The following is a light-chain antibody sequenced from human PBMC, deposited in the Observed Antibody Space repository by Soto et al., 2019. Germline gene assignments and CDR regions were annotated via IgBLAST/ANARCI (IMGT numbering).Light chain of an antibody. Sequence: EIVLTQSPGTLSLSPGERATLSCMASQSVSSSFLAWYQQKPGQAPRLLIYGASNRATGIPDRFSGSGSGTDFTLTISRLEPEYFAVYYCQQYVTSPWAFGQGTKVAIE. CDR1: QSVSSSF. V-gene: IGKV3-20*01. CDR2: GAS. CDR3: QQYVTSPWA. J-gene: IGKJ1*01.